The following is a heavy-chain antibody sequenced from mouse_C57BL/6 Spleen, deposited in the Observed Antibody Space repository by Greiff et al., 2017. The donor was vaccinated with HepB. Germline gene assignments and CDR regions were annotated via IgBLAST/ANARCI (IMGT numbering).Heavy chain of an antibody. J-gene: IGHJ3*01. CDR2: IRLKSDNYAT. Sequence: EVKVEESGGGLVQPGGSMKLSCVASGFTFSNYWMNWVRQSPEKGLEWVAQIRLKSDNYATHYAESVKGRFTISRDDSKSSVYLQMNNLRAEDTGIYYCTGGGWFPWFAYWGQGTLVTVSA. CDR3: TGGGWFPWFAY. CDR1: GFTFSNYW. V-gene: IGHV6-3*01. D-gene: IGHD2-3*01.